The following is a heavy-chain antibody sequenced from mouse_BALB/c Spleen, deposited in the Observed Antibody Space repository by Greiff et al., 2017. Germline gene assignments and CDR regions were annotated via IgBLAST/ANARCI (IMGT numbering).Heavy chain of an antibody. CDR1: GYAFSSYW. CDR3: ARLEYYHEGFAY. D-gene: IGHD1-1*01. Sequence: QVQLQQSGAELVRPGSSVKISCKASGYAFSSYWMNWVRQRPGQGLEWIGQIYPGDGDTNYNGKFKGKATLTADKSSSTAYMQLSSLTSEDSAVYFCARLEYYHEGFAYWGQGTLVTVSA. J-gene: IGHJ3*01. CDR2: IYPGDGDT. V-gene: IGHV1-80*01.